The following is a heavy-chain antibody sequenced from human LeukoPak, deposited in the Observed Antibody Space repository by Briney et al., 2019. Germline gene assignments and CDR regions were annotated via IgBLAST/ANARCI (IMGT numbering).Heavy chain of an antibody. CDR1: GFTFSTYA. CDR3: ARDATYSSGWGDFDY. D-gene: IGHD6-19*01. Sequence: GGSLRLSCAASGFTFSTYAMHWVRQAPGKGLEHVSGISGNGVNTYYGNSVKGRFTISRDNSKNTLYLQMGSLRPEDMAVYYCARDATYSSGWGDFDYWGQGTLVTVTS. CDR2: ISGNGVNT. V-gene: IGHV3-64*01. J-gene: IGHJ4*02.